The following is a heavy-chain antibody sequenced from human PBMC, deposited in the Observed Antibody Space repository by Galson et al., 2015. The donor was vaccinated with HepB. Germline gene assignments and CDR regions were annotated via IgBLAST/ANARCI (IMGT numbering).Heavy chain of an antibody. CDR1: GFTFSSYG. V-gene: IGHV3-33*01. J-gene: IGHJ6*02. CDR2: IWYDGSNK. Sequence: SLRLSCAASGFTFSSYGMHWVRQAPGKGLEWVAVIWYDGSNKYYADSVKGRFTISRDNSKNTLYLQMNSLRAEDTAVYYCAREGGDCSGGSCYAYYGMDVWGQGTTVTVSS. D-gene: IGHD2-15*01. CDR3: AREGGDCSGGSCYAYYGMDV.